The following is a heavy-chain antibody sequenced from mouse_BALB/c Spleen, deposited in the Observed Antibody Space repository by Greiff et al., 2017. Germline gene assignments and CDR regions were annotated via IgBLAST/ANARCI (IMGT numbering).Heavy chain of an antibody. CDR2: IRSKSNNYAT. CDR1: GFTFNTYA. D-gene: IGHD4-1*01. J-gene: IGHJ2*01. V-gene: IGHV10-1*02. CDR3: VRQTGTRYYFDY. Sequence: GGGLVQPKGSLKLSCAASGFTFNTYAMNWVRQAPGKGLEWVARIRSKSNNYATYYADSVKDRFTISRDDSQSMLYLQMNNLKTEDTAMYYCVRQTGTRYYFDYWGQGTTLTVSS.